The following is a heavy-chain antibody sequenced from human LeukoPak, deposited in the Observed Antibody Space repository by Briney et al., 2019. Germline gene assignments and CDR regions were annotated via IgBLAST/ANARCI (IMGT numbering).Heavy chain of an antibody. V-gene: IGHV4-4*09. CDR3: ARPDTIFGVVIN. CDR1: GGSISSYY. J-gene: IGHJ4*02. D-gene: IGHD3-3*01. Sequence: SETLSLTCTVSGGSISSYYWSWIRQPPGKGLEWTGYIYTSGSTNYNPSLKSRVTISVDTSKNQFSLKLSSVTAADTAVYYCARPDTIFGVVINWGQGTLVTVSS. CDR2: IYTSGST.